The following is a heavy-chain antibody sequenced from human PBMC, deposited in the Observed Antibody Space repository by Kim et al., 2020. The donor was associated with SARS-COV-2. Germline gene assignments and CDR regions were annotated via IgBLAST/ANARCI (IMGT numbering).Heavy chain of an antibody. D-gene: IGHD3-16*01. CDR1: GGSISSSSYY. Sequence: SETLSLTCTVSGGSISSSSYYWGWIRQPPGKGLEWIGSIYYSGSTYYNPSLKSRVTISVDTSKNQFSLKLSSVTAADTAVYYCARHGTWDYLYWGQGTLVTVSS. V-gene: IGHV4-39*01. CDR3: ARHGTWDYLY. CDR2: IYYSGST. J-gene: IGHJ4*02.